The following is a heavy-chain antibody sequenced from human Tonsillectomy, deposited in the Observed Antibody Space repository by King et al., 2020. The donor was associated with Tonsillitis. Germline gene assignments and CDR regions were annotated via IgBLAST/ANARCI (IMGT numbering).Heavy chain of an antibody. CDR2: IGNSGPYR. Sequence: QLVQSGGGLVKPGGSLRLSCAASGFTFSDYYMSWIRQAPGKGLEWVSHIGNSGPYRNYADSVKGRCTISRDNAKNSVYLQVNSLRAEDTAVYYCARDIANYGFDYWGQGTLVTVSS. J-gene: IGHJ4*02. CDR3: ARDIANYGFDY. V-gene: IGHV3-11*05. CDR1: GFTFSDYY. D-gene: IGHD4/OR15-4a*01.